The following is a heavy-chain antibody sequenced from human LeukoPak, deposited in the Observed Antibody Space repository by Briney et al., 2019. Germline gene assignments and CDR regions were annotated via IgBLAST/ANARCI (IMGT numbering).Heavy chain of an antibody. CDR1: GYTFTSYY. CDR3: ARDLEGLPLDY. D-gene: IGHD5/OR15-5a*01. Sequence: ASVKVSCKASGYTFTSYYMHWVRQAPGQGLEWMGIINPSGGSTSYAQKLQGRVTMTRDMSTSTVYMELSSLRSEDTAVYYCARDLEGLPLDYWGQGTLVTVSS. CDR2: INPSGGST. J-gene: IGHJ4*02. V-gene: IGHV1-46*01.